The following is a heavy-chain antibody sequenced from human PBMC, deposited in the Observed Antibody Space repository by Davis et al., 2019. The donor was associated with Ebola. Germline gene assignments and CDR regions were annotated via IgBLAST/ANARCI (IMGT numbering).Heavy chain of an antibody. CDR3: ARGTGDKVDY. D-gene: IGHD7-27*01. V-gene: IGHV4-38-2*01. CDR1: GGSLSGYY. Sequence: PSETLSLTCAVYGGSLSGYYWGWIRQPPGKGLEWIGSIYHSGSTYYNPSLKSRVTISVDTSKNQFSLKLSSVTAADTAVYYCARGTGDKVDYWGQGTLVTVSS. CDR2: IYHSGST. J-gene: IGHJ4*02.